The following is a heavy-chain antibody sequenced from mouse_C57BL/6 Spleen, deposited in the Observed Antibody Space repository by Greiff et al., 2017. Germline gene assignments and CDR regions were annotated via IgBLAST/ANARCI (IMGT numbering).Heavy chain of an antibody. CDR1: GYTFTSYW. Sequence: QVQLQQPGAELVRPGSSVQLSCKASGYTFTSYWMHWVKQRPIQGLEWIGNIDPSDSETHYNQKFKDKATLTVDKSSSTAYMQLSSLTSEDSAVYYCARRGVLGAMDYWGQGTSVTVSS. CDR3: ARRGVLGAMDY. J-gene: IGHJ4*01. V-gene: IGHV1-52*01. D-gene: IGHD3-3*01. CDR2: IDPSDSET.